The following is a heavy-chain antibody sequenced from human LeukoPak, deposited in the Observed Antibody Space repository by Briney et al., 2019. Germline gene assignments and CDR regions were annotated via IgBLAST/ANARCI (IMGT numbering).Heavy chain of an antibody. Sequence: GGSLRLSCAPSGFTFSSYSMNWVRQAPGKGLEWVSSISSSSSYIYYADSVKGRFTISRDDAKNSLYLQMNSLRAEDTAVYYCARSYGSGSPDYWGQGTLVTVSP. D-gene: IGHD3-10*01. CDR3: ARSYGSGSPDY. J-gene: IGHJ4*02. CDR1: GFTFSSYS. CDR2: ISSSSSYI. V-gene: IGHV3-21*01.